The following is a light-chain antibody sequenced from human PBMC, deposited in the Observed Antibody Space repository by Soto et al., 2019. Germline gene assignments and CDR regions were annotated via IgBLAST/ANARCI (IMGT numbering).Light chain of an antibody. V-gene: IGLV1-40*01. CDR3: QSYDSSLSGWV. J-gene: IGLJ3*02. Sequence: QSVLTQPPSVSGAQWQRVTISCTGSSSNIGAGYDVHWYQQLPGTSPKLLIYGNSNRPSGVPERFSGSKSGTLASLAITGLQAEDEADYSCQSYDSSLSGWVFGGGTKLNVL. CDR2: GNS. CDR1: SSNIGAGYD.